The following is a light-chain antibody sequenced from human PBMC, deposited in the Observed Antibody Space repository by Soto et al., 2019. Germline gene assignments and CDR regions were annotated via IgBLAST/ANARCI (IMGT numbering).Light chain of an antibody. CDR2: WAS. V-gene: IGKV4-1*01. Sequence: DIVMTQSPDSLAVSLGERATINCKSSQSVLYSSNNKNYLAWYQQKPGQPPKLLIYWASTRESGVPDRFSGSGSGTDVTLTISSLQAEDVAVYYCQQYYSSLPTFGGGTKVEI. CDR1: QSVLYSSNNKNY. J-gene: IGKJ4*01. CDR3: QQYYSSLPT.